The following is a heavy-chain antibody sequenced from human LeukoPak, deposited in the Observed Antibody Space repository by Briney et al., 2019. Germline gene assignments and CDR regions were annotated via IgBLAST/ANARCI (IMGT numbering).Heavy chain of an antibody. J-gene: IGHJ3*02. D-gene: IGHD5-18*01. CDR2: ISSSSSYI. CDR1: GFTFSSYS. CDR3: ASGPTAMVTSDAFDI. V-gene: IGHV3-21*01. Sequence: GGYLRLSCAASGFTFSSYSMNWVRQAPGTGLEWVSSISSSSSYIYYADSVKGRFTISRDNAKNSLYLQMNSLRAEDTAVYYCASGPTAMVTSDAFDIWGQGTMVTVSS.